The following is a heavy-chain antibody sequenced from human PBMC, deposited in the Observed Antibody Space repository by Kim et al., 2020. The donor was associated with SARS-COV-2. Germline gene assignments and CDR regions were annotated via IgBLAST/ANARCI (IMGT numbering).Heavy chain of an antibody. J-gene: IGHJ4*02. CDR3: ARAGGGGWYYPFDY. D-gene: IGHD6-19*01. Sequence: TNYAQKLQGRVTMTTDTSTSTAYMELRSLRSDDTAVYYCARAGGGGWYYPFDYWGQGTLVTVSS. CDR2: T. V-gene: IGHV1-18*01.